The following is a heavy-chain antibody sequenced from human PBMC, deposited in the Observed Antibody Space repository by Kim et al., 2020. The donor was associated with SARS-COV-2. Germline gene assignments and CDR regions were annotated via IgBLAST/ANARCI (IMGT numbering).Heavy chain of an antibody. CDR2: ISWNSGSI. CDR3: AKDIKRGRGSSYQFHSKGGYYGMDV. V-gene: IGHV3-9*01. J-gene: IGHJ6*02. Sequence: GGSLRLSCAASGFTFGDYAMHWVRQAPGKGLEWVSGISWNSGSIGYADSVKGRFTISRDNAKNSLYLQMNSLRAEDTALYYCAKDIKRGRGSSYQFHSKGGYYGMDVWGQGTTVTVSS. D-gene: IGHD6-13*01. CDR1: GFTFGDYA.